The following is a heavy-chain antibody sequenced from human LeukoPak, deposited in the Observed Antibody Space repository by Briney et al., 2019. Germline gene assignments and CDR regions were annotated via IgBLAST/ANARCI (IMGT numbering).Heavy chain of an antibody. J-gene: IGHJ4*02. V-gene: IGHV4-39*01. CDR2: IYYSGST. CDR3: ASYRDISYYFDY. CDR1: GGSISSSSCY. D-gene: IGHD3-16*02. Sequence: PSETLSLTCTVSGGSISSSSCYWGWIRQPPGKGLEWIGSIYYSGSTYYNPSLKSRVTISVDTPKNQFSLKLSSVTAADTAVYYCASYRDISYYFDYWGQGTLVTVSS.